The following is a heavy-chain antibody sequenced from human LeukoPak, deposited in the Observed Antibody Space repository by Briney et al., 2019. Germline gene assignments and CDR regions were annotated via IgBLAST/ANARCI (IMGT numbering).Heavy chain of an antibody. CDR1: GGTLISYA. Sequence: SVKVSCKASGGTLISYAISWLRQAPGQGREWMGRIIPSLSIANYAQKFQGRVTITADKSTSTAYMELSSLRSEDTAVYYCARVGYYYYYDMDVWGQGTTVTVSS. CDR3: ARVGYYYYYDMDV. V-gene: IGHV1-69*04. CDR2: IIPSLSIA. J-gene: IGHJ6*02.